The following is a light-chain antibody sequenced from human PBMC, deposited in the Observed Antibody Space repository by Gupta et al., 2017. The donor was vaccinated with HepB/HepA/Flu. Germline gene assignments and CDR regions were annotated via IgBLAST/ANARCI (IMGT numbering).Light chain of an antibody. V-gene: IGLV1-44*01. CDR1: SSNIGSNT. CDR2: SNN. CDR3: ATWDDSLNGVL. J-gene: IGLJ2*01. Sequence: SVPTPSPPAAGTPRPRVTISCSGSSSNIGSNTVNWYQQLPGTAPKLLIYSNNQRPSGVPDRFSGSKSGTSASLAISGLQSEDEADYYCATWDDSLNGVLFGGGTKLTVL.